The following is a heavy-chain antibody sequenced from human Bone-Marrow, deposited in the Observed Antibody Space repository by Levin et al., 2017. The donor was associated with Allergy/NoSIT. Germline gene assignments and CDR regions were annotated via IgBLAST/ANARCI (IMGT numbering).Heavy chain of an antibody. CDR1: GYPFTSYA. CDR2: IHTNTGKP. V-gene: IGHV7-4-1*02. Sequence: ASVKVSCKASGYPFTSYAMNWVRQAPGQGLEWMGWIHTNTGKPTYAQDFKGRFVFSLDTSVSTAFLQISSLRSEDTAVYYCTTVSSLSDYSFAYWGQGTLVTVSS. D-gene: IGHD3-16*02. CDR3: TTVSSLSDYSFAY. J-gene: IGHJ4*02.